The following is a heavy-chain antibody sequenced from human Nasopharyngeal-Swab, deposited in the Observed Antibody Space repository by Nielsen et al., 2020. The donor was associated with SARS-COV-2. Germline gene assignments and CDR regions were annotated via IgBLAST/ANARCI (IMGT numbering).Heavy chain of an antibody. CDR1: GFSLSTSGMC. CDR2: IDWDDDK. V-gene: IGHV2-70*11. J-gene: IGHJ4*02. D-gene: IGHD3-22*01. Sequence: SGPTLVKPTQTLTLTCTFSGFSLSTSGMCVSWIRQPPGKDLEWLARIDWDDDKYYSTSLKTRLTISKDTSKNQVVLTMTNMDPVDTATYYCARSPPSYYDSSGYNFDYWGQGTLVTVSS. CDR3: ARSPPSYYDSSGYNFDY.